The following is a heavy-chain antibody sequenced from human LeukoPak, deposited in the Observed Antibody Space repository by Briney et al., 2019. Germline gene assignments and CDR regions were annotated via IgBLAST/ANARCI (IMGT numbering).Heavy chain of an antibody. CDR2: INPNSGGT. CDR3: ARDLLKYDFWSGQSVYYFDY. Sequence: GASVKVSCKASGYTFTGYYMHWVRQAHGQGLEWKGWINPNSGGTNYAQKFQGRVTMTRDTSISTAYMELSRLRSDDTAVYYCARDLLKYDFWSGQSVYYFDYWGQGTLVTVSS. CDR1: GYTFTGYY. D-gene: IGHD3-3*01. V-gene: IGHV1-2*02. J-gene: IGHJ4*02.